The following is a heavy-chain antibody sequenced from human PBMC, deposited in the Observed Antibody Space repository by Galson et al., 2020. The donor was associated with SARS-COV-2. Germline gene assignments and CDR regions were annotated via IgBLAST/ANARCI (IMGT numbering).Heavy chain of an antibody. Sequence: SLQISCAASGFTFSSSAMHRVRQDPGKGLDWVAVISNDGSHRYYADSVKGRFTISRDNSKNKLFLQMNSLRVEDTAVYYCARGRRFGELLSPFDSWCQGTLGTVSS. CDR2: ISNDGSHR. CDR1: GFTFSSSA. CDR3: ARGRRFGELLSPFDS. D-gene: IGHD3-10*01. J-gene: IGHJ4*02. V-gene: IGHV3-30-3*01.